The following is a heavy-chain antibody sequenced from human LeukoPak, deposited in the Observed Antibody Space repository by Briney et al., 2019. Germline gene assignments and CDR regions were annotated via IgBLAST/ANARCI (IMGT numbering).Heavy chain of an antibody. Sequence: SGTPSLTCAGYGGSFSGYYWSWVRPPPGEGLEGIGGINHSGSTNYNPSLKSRVTISVDTSKNQFSLKLSSVTAADTAVYYCARGGRRYYGSGSYYFDYWGQGTLVTVSS. J-gene: IGHJ4*02. CDR3: ARGGRRYYGSGSYYFDY. CDR1: GGSFSGYY. D-gene: IGHD3-10*01. V-gene: IGHV4-34*01. CDR2: INHSGST.